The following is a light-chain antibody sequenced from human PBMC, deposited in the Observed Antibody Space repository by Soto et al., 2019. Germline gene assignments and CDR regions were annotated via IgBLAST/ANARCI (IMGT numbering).Light chain of an antibody. CDR2: GAS. J-gene: IGKJ1*01. CDR3: QQSYSSPWT. Sequence: EMVLTQFPATLSVSPGDMATLSCRASQSISNSLAWYQQKPGQTPRLLIYGASTRATGVPARFCGSGSGTDFTLTISSLQSEDVAVYYCQQSYSSPWTFGQGTKVDIK. CDR1: QSISNS. V-gene: IGKV3-15*01.